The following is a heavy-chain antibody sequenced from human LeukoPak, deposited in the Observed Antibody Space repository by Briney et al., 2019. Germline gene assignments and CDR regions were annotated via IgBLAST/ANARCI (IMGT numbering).Heavy chain of an antibody. J-gene: IGHJ3*02. CDR3: AREVEGYGSGVFDI. D-gene: IGHD3-10*01. CDR1: GGSTGNYH. V-gene: IGHV4-4*07. Sequence: PSETLSLTCTVSGGSTGNYHWNCIRQPAGKGLEGMGRIYTSGSTNYNAALKSRVTMSLDTSEGHFSLKLKSVTAADTAMYYCAREVEGYGSGVFDIWGQGKMVTVSS. CDR2: IYTSGST.